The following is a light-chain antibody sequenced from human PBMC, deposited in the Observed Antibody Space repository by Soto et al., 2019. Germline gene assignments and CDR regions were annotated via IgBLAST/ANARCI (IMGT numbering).Light chain of an antibody. CDR3: HQSYSTPYT. CDR2: WAS. V-gene: IGKV4-1*01. J-gene: IGKJ2*01. CDR1: QSVLSSSNNKSY. Sequence: DIVMTQTPDSLAVSLGERATINCKSSQSVLSSSNNKSYLAWFQQKPGQSPKLLIYWASTRESGVPDRFSGSGSGTDFTLTISRLQAEDVAVYYCHQSYSTPYTFGQGTKLEIK.